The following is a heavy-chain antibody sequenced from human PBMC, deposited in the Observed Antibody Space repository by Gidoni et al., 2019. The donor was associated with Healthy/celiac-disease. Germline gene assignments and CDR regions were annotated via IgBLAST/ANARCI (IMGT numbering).Heavy chain of an antibody. CDR2: IIPILGIA. CDR1: GGTYSSYA. J-gene: IGHJ4*02. V-gene: IGHV1-69*04. D-gene: IGHD1-26*01. CDR3: ASGTSDVYYFDY. Sequence: QVQLVQSGAAVKKPGSSAKVSCKASGGTYSSYAISWVRQAPGQGLEWMGRIIPILGIANYAQKFQGRVTITADKSTSTAYMGLSSLRSEDTAVYYCASGTSDVYYFDYWGQGTLVTVSS.